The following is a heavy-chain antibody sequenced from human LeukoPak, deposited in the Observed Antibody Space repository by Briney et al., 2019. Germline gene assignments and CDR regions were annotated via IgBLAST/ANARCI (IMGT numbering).Heavy chain of an antibody. V-gene: IGHV3-30-3*01. D-gene: IGHD3-22*01. CDR1: GFTFNNYA. CDR3: VRGRYYYDTSGYLDY. Sequence: PGGSLRLSCAASGFTFNNYAMHWVRQAPGKGLEWVALISYDGSDKYYADSVKGRFTFSRDNSKNTLYLQMNSLRPEDTALYYCVRGRYYYDTSGYLDYWGQGTLVTVSS. CDR2: ISYDGSDK. J-gene: IGHJ4*02.